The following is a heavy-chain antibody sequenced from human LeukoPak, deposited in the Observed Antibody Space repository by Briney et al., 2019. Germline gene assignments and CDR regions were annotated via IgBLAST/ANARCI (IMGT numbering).Heavy chain of an antibody. J-gene: IGHJ4*02. CDR1: GFTFSRYW. V-gene: IGHV3-74*01. CDR2: INPDATII. Sequence: GGSLRLSCAASGFTFSRYWMHWVRQVPGKGLVWVSRINPDATIITYADSVRGRFTTSRDNAKNSLYLQMNSLRAEDTAVYYCARDSSGYQWGQGTLVTVSS. CDR3: ARDSSGYQ. D-gene: IGHD3-22*01.